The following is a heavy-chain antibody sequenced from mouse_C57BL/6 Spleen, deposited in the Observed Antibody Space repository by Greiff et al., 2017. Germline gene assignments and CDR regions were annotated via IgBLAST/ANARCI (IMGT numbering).Heavy chain of an antibody. CDR2: IYPGDGDT. V-gene: IGHV1-80*01. CDR1: GYAFSSYW. CDR3: ARQDSSYAMDY. Sequence: VQLQESGAELVKPGASVKISCKASGYAFSSYWMNWVKQRPGKGLEWIGQIYPGDGDTNYNGKFKGKATLTADKSSSTAYMQRSSLTSEDAAVYFCARQDSSYAMDYWGQGTSVTVSS. D-gene: IGHD1-1*01. J-gene: IGHJ4*01.